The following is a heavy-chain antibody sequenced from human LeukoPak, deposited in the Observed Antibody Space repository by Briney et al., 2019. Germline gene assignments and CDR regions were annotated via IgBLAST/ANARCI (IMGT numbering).Heavy chain of an antibody. Sequence: PGGSLRLSCAASGFTFSSYSMNWVRQAPGKGLEWVSYISSSSSTIYYADSVKGRFTISRDNAKNSLYLQMNSLRAEDTAVYYCARLIVGATHDAFDIWGQGTMVTVSS. D-gene: IGHD1-26*01. V-gene: IGHV3-48*01. CDR2: ISSSSSTI. CDR3: ARLIVGATHDAFDI. CDR1: GFTFSSYS. J-gene: IGHJ3*02.